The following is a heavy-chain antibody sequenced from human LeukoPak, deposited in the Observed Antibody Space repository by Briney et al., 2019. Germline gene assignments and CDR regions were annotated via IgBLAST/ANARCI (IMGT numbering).Heavy chain of an antibody. CDR2: ISSNGGST. V-gene: IGHV3-64*01. Sequence: GGSLRLSCAASGFTFSSYAMHWVRQAPGKGLEYVSAISSNGGSTYYANSVKGRFTISRDNSKNTLYLQMGSLRAEDMAVYYCARAYGSGSYYDYWGQGTLVTVSS. J-gene: IGHJ4*02. CDR1: GFTFSSYA. CDR3: ARAYGSGSYYDY. D-gene: IGHD3-10*01.